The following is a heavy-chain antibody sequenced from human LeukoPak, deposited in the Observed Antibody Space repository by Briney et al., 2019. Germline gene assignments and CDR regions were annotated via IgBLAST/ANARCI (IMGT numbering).Heavy chain of an antibody. CDR2: INPNSGGT. CDR1: GYTFTGYY. V-gene: IGHV1-2*02. J-gene: IGHJ6*02. D-gene: IGHD4-17*01. CDR3: ARGDDYGDYYYCGMDV. Sequence: GASVKVSCKASGYTFTGYYMHWVRQAPGQGLEWMGWINPNSGGTNYAQKFQGRVTMTRDTSISTAYMELSRLRSDDTAVYYCARGDDYGDYYYCGMDVWGQGTTVTVSS.